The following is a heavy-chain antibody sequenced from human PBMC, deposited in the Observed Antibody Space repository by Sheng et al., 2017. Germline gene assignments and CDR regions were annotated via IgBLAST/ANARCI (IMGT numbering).Heavy chain of an antibody. CDR3: AKDAGDSNWYFDY. Sequence: EVQLLESGGGLVQPGGSPRLSCAASGFTFSSYAMTWVRQAPGKGLEWVSAVSGSGGSTSYADSVEGRFTISRDNSKNTVYLQLNSLRAEDTAVYYCAKDAGDSNWYFDYWGQGTLVTVSS. J-gene: IGHJ4*02. V-gene: IGHV3-23*01. CDR2: VSGSGGST. CDR1: GFTFSSYA. D-gene: IGHD6-13*01.